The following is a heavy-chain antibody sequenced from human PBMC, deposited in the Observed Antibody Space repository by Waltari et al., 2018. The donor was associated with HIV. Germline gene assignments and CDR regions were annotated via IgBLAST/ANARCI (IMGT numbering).Heavy chain of an antibody. D-gene: IGHD1-26*01. CDR2: INHSGST. CDR3: ARGKWELRRYFDY. V-gene: IGHV4-34*01. CDR1: GGSFSGYY. J-gene: IGHJ4*02. Sequence: QVQLQQWGAGLLKPSETLSLTCAVYGGSFSGYYWCWIRQPPGKGLEWIGEINHSGSTNYNPSLKSRVTISVDTSKNQFSLKLSSVTAADTAVYYCARGKWELRRYFDYWGQGTLVTVSS.